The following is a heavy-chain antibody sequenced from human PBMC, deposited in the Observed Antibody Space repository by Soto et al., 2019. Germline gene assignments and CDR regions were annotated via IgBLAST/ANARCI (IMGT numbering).Heavy chain of an antibody. Sequence: SETLSLTCAVYGGSFSGYYWSWIRQPPGKGLEWIGEINHSGSTNYNPSLKSRVTISVDTSKNQFSLKLSSVTAADTAVYYCARGLWGRYYYGMDVWGQGXTVTVYS. CDR3: ARGLWGRYYYGMDV. J-gene: IGHJ6*02. CDR2: INHSGST. V-gene: IGHV4-34*01. CDR1: GGSFSGYY. D-gene: IGHD3-16*01.